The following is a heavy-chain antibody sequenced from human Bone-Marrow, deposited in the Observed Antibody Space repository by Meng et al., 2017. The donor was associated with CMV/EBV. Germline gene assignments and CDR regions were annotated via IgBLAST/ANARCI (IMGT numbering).Heavy chain of an antibody. CDR1: GFTFSTYG. D-gene: IGHD5-24*01. Sequence: GESLKISCAASGFTFSTYGIHWVRQAPGKGLEWVAFIRYDGSNKCYVDSVKGRFTISRDNSKNTLYLQMNSLRAEDTAVYYCAKDLAMATMGYWGQGTLVTVSS. CDR2: IRYDGSNK. CDR3: AKDLAMATMGY. V-gene: IGHV3-30*02. J-gene: IGHJ4*02.